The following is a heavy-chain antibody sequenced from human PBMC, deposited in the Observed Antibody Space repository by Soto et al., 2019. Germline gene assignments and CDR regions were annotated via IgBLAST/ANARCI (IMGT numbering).Heavy chain of an antibody. V-gene: IGHV3-7*01. Sequence: GGSLRLSCAASGFTFSSYWMNWVRQAPGKGLEWVANIKQDGSEKYYVDSVKGRFTISRDNAKNSLYLQMNSLRAEDTAVYYCARRVPTARRAFDIWGQGTMVTVSS. J-gene: IGHJ3*02. CDR3: ARRVPTARRAFDI. CDR1: GFTFSSYW. D-gene: IGHD2-2*01. CDR2: IKQDGSEK.